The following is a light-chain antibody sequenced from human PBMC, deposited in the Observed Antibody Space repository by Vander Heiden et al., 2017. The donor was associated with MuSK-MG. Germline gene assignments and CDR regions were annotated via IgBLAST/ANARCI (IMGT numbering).Light chain of an antibody. V-gene: IGKV3-15*01. Sequence: EIVMTQSPATLSVSPGERATLSCRASQSVSRDLAWFQQKPGQASRLLVYGASTRAAGIPARFRGSGSGTEFTLTITSLQSEDFAVYYCQQYNNWPPWTFGQGTKVEIK. J-gene: IGKJ1*01. CDR1: QSVSRD. CDR2: GAS. CDR3: QQYNNWPPWT.